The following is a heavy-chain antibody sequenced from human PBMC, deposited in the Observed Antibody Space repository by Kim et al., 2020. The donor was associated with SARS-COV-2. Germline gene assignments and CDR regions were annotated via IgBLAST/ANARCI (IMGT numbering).Heavy chain of an antibody. CDR1: GGTFSSYA. V-gene: IGHV1-69*13. J-gene: IGHJ6*02. D-gene: IGHD4-4*01. CDR2: IIPIFGTA. CDR3: ASRGSTVNYLSQNHFYYYYGMDV. Sequence: SVKVSCKASGGTFSSYAISWVRQAPGQGLEWMGGIIPIFGTANYAQKFQGRVTITADESTSTAYMELSSLRSEDTAVYYCASRGSTVNYLSQNHFYYYYGMDVWGQGTTVTVSS.